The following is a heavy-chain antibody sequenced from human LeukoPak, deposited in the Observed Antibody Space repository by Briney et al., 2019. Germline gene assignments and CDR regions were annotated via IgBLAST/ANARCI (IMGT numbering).Heavy chain of an antibody. J-gene: IGHJ4*02. CDR1: GDSINTYY. CDR3: AREPPGLGFGAYYFDY. V-gene: IGHV4-59*12. D-gene: IGHD3-3*01. Sequence: TSETLSLTCTVSGDSINTYYWSWIRQPPGKGLEWIGYIYYLGSTNYDPSLKSRVTMSVDTSKNQFSLKLSSVTAADTAVYYCAREPPGLGFGAYYFDYWGQGTLVTVSS. CDR2: IYYLGST.